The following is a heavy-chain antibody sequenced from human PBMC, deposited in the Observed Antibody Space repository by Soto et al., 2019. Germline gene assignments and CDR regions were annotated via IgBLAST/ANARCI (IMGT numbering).Heavy chain of an antibody. CDR1: GFTFSSYW. CDR3: ARDRAPAALGGYYYGMDV. V-gene: IGHV3-7*01. Sequence: EVQLVESGGGLVQPGGSLRLSCAASGFTFSSYWMSWVRQAPGKGLEWVANIKQDGSEKYYVDSVKGRFTISRDNAKNSLYLQMNSLSAEDTAVYYCARDRAPAALGGYYYGMDVWGQGTTVTVSS. J-gene: IGHJ6*02. D-gene: IGHD2-2*01. CDR2: IKQDGSEK.